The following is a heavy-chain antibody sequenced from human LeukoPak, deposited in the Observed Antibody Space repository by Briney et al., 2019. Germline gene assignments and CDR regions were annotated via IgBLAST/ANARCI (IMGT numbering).Heavy chain of an antibody. CDR2: IYPGDSDT. Sequence: GESLKISCKASGYCFTSYCIGWVRQMPGKGLEWMGIIYPGDSDTRYSPSFQGQVTIPADKSISTAYLQGSSLKAADTAMYYCARHWGDGYNDYWGQGTLVTVSS. J-gene: IGHJ4*02. CDR3: ARHWGDGYNDY. V-gene: IGHV5-51*01. D-gene: IGHD5-24*01. CDR1: GYCFTSYC.